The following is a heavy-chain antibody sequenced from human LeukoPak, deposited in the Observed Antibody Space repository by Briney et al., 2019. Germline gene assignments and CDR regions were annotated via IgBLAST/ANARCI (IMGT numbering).Heavy chain of an antibody. CDR3: ARGLRAYYYYMDV. CDR1: GGSFSGYY. J-gene: IGHJ6*03. Sequence: SETLSLTCAVYGGSFSGYYWNWIRQPPGKGLEWIGEINHSGSTNYNPSLKSRVTISVDTSKNQFSLKLSSVTAADTAVYYCARGLRAYYYYMDVWGKGTTVTVSS. CDR2: INHSGST. V-gene: IGHV4-34*01. D-gene: IGHD4-17*01.